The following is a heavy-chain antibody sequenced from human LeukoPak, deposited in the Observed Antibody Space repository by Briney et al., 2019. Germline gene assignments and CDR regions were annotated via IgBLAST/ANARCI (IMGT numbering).Heavy chain of an antibody. CDR2: INWNGGST. CDR1: GFTFDDYG. V-gene: IGHV3-20*04. CDR3: VRDSMPDFSSTSCYDAYYYYMDV. Sequence: GGSLRLSCAASGFTFDDYGMSWVRQAPGKGLEWVSGINWNGGSTGYADSVKGRFTISRDNAKNSLYLQMNSLRAEDTALYYCVRDSMPDFSSTSCYDAYYYYMDVWGKGTTVTVSS. D-gene: IGHD2-2*01. J-gene: IGHJ6*03.